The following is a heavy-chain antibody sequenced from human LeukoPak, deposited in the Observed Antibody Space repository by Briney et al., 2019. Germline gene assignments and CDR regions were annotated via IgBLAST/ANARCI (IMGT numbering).Heavy chain of an antibody. D-gene: IGHD6-19*01. J-gene: IGHJ4*02. CDR2: ISGSGGST. Sequence: GGSLRLSCAASGFTFSSYAMSWVRQAPGKGLEWVSAISGSGGSTYYAGSVKGRFTISRDNSKNTLYLQVNSLRAEDTAVYYCARYTGGWYSDYWGQGTLVTVSS. CDR1: GFTFSSYA. CDR3: ARYTGGWYSDY. V-gene: IGHV3-23*01.